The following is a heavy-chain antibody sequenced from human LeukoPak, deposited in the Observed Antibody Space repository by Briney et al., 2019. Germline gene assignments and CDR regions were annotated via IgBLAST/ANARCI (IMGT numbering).Heavy chain of an antibody. J-gene: IGHJ3*01. Sequence: PGGSLRLSCAASGFTFNTYWMSWVRQAPGKGLEWVANIKEDGSEEYYVDSVKGRFTISRDNAKNSLYLQMDSLSAEDTALYFCARDWLVGVPFDAFHLWGQGTMVTVSS. D-gene: IGHD1-26*01. V-gene: IGHV3-7*01. CDR3: ARDWLVGVPFDAFHL. CDR2: IKEDGSEE. CDR1: GFTFNTYW.